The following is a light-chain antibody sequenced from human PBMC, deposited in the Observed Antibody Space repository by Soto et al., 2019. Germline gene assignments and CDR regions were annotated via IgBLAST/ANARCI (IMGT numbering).Light chain of an antibody. CDR3: SSYTSTATRV. CDR2: VVS. J-gene: IGLJ3*02. V-gene: IGLV2-14*01. CDR1: SSDVGSYNY. Sequence: QSVLTQPASVSGSPGQSITISCTGTSSDVGSYNYVSWYQQHPGKAPKLMIYVVSNRPSGVSDRFSGSKSGNTASLTISGLQAEDEADYYCSSYTSTATRVFGGGTKLTVL.